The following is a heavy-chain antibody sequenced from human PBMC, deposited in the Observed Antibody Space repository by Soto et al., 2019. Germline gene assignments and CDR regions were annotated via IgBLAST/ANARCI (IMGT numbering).Heavy chain of an antibody. J-gene: IGHJ6*02. V-gene: IGHV4-31*03. CDR2: IYYSGST. D-gene: IGHD2-21*01. CDR3: ARDSGLFHYYYGMDV. Sequence: PSETLSLTCTVSGGSISSGGYYWSWIRQHPGKGLEWIGYIYYSGSTHYNPSLKSRVTISVDTSKNQFSLKLSSVTAADTAVYYCARDSGLFHYYYGMDVWGQGTTVTVSS. CDR1: GGSISSGGYY.